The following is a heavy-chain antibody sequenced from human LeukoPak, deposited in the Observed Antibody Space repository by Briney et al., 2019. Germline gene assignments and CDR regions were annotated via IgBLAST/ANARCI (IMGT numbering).Heavy chain of an antibody. CDR3: ARGRGSYSTFPYNCFDP. J-gene: IGHJ5*02. D-gene: IGHD1-26*01. Sequence: KFQGRVTITRDTSASTAYMELSSLRSEDTAVYYCARGRGSYSTFPYNCFDPWGQGTLVTVSS. V-gene: IGHV1-3*01.